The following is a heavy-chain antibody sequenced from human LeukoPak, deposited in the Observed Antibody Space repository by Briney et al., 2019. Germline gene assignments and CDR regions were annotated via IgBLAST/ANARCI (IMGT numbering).Heavy chain of an antibody. J-gene: IGHJ4*02. D-gene: IGHD1-26*01. CDR3: ARRSTQSPRFEY. V-gene: IGHV3-66*01. CDR1: GFTVSSNY. Sequence: PGGSLRLSCAASGFTVSSNYMSWVRQAPGKGLEWVSVIYSGGSTYYADSVKGRFTISRDNSKNTLYLQMNSLRAEDTAVYYCARRSTQSPRFEYWGQGTLVTVSS. CDR2: IYSGGST.